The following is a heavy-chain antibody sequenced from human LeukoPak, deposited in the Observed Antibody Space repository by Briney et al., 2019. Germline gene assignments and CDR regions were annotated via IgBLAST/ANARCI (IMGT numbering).Heavy chain of an antibody. D-gene: IGHD3-22*01. CDR2: VSHSRST. V-gene: IGHV4-39*07. Sequence: SETLSLTCTVSGASISSGSYFWGWIRQPPGKGLEWIGSVSHSRSTYYNPSLKSRVTISVDTSKNQFSLKLSSVTAADTAVYYCARGKTYYDISKDAFDIWGQGTMVTVSS. J-gene: IGHJ3*02. CDR1: GASISSGSYF. CDR3: ARGKTYYDISKDAFDI.